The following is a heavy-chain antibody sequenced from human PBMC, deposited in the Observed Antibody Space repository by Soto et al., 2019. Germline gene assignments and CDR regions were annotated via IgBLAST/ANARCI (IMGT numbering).Heavy chain of an antibody. V-gene: IGHV3-23*01. CDR3: AKGKSHKLFGVDTLFDY. CDR1: GFTFNSYA. D-gene: IGHD3-3*01. CDR2: ISGNGGTT. J-gene: IGHJ4*02. Sequence: PGGSLRLSCAASGFTFNSYAMSWVRQAPGKGLEWVSLISGNGGTTNYADSVKGRFTISRDNSKNTLYLQMNSLRAEDTAVYYCAKGKSHKLFGVDTLFDYWGQGTLVTVSS.